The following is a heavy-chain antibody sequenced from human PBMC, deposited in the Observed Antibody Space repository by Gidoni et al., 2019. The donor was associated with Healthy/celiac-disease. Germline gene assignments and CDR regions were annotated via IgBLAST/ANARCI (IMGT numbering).Heavy chain of an antibody. CDR3: AAYSSSGTFDY. J-gene: IGHJ4*02. V-gene: IGHV3-13*01. CDR2: IGTAGDT. Sequence: EVQLVESGGGLVQPGGSLRLSCAASGFTFSSYEMHWVRQATGKGLVWVSAIGTAGDTYYPGSVKGRFTISRENAKNSLYLQMNSLRAGDTAVYYCAAYSSSGTFDYWGQGTLVTVSS. CDR1: GFTFSSYE. D-gene: IGHD6-6*01.